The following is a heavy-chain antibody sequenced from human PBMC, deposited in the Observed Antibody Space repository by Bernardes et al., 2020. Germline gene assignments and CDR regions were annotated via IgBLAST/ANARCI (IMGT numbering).Heavy chain of an antibody. Sequence: GGSLRLSCAASGFTFSSYGMHWVRQAPGKGLEWVAVISYDGSNKYYADSVKGRFTISRDNSKNTLYLQMNSLRAEDTAVYYCARDGAYSSSWYGAYYYYYYMDVWGKGTTVTVSS. J-gene: IGHJ6*03. CDR1: GFTFSSYG. D-gene: IGHD6-13*01. CDR2: ISYDGSNK. V-gene: IGHV3-30*03. CDR3: ARDGAYSSSWYGAYYYYYYMDV.